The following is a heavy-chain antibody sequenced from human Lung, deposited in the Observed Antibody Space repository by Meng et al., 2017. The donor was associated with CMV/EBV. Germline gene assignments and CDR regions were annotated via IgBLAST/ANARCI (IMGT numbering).Heavy chain of an antibody. CDR2: IPHRGSS. CDR3: LRRSGGSV. V-gene: IGHV4-4*02. J-gene: IGHJ1*01. CDR1: GDSITNHNW. Sequence: GWGPDRVRPSETLSLTCAVSGDSITNHNWRAWVRQPPGKGLEWIGEIPHRGSSAYNPSLKSRVSMSIDKSKNQFSLKLTSVTAADTAVYHCLRRSGGSVWGQGTLVTVSS. D-gene: IGHD3-10*01.